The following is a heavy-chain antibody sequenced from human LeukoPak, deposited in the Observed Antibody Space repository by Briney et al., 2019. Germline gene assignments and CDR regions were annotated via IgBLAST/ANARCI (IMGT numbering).Heavy chain of an antibody. D-gene: IGHD5-12*01. J-gene: IGHJ4*02. V-gene: IGHV4-61*02. CDR1: GGSISSSSYY. Sequence: SETLSLTCTVSGGSISSSSYYWGWIRQPAGKGLERIGRIYTSGSTNYNPSLKSRVTMSVDTSKNQFSLKLSSVTAADTAVYYCAVATQEFDYWGQGTLVTVSS. CDR3: AVATQEFDY. CDR2: IYTSGST.